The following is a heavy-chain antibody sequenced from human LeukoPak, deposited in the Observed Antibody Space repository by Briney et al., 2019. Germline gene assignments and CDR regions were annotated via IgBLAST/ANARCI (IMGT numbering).Heavy chain of an antibody. CDR1: GFTFSSYS. Sequence: GGSLRLSCAASGFTFSSYSMNWVRQAPGKGLEWVSVIYSGGSTYYADCVKGRFTISRDNSKNTLYLRVNSLRAEDTAVYYCARDRDWFGGTSYYFDYWGQGTLVTVSS. J-gene: IGHJ4*02. V-gene: IGHV3-66*01. CDR2: IYSGGST. D-gene: IGHD3/OR15-3a*01. CDR3: ARDRDWFGGTSYYFDY.